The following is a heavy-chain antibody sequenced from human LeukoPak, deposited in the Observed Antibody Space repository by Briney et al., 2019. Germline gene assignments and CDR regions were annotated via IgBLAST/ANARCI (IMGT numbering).Heavy chain of an antibody. CDR1: GYTLTELS. Sequence: ASVKVSCKVSGYTLTELSMHWVRQAPGKGLEWMGGFDPEDGETIYAQKFQGRVTMTEDTSTDTAYMELSSLRSEDTAVYYCARDRGSGWYEGSNFGYWGQGTLVTVSS. V-gene: IGHV1-24*01. D-gene: IGHD6-19*01. CDR3: ARDRGSGWYEGSNFGY. CDR2: FDPEDGET. J-gene: IGHJ4*02.